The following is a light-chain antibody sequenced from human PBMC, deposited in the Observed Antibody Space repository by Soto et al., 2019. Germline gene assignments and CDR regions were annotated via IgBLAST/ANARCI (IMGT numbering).Light chain of an antibody. CDR3: HQSYSTPRLFT. CDR2: AAS. V-gene: IGKV1-39*01. CDR1: QSISRN. Sequence: DIQMTQSPSSLSASVGDRVTITCRASQSISRNLNWYQQKPGKAPKLLIYAASSLQSGVPSRFSGSGSGTDFTLTISSLQPEDSATYYCHQSYSTPRLFTFGQGTILEI. J-gene: IGKJ2*01.